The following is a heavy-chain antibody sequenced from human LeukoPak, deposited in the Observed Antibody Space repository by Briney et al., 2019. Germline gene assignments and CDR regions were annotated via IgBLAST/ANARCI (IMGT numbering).Heavy chain of an antibody. CDR1: GFTVSSNY. J-gene: IGHJ1*01. CDR3: AKDDDWGRYKH. Sequence: GGSLRLSCAASGFTVSSNYMSWVRQAPGKGLEWVSAISGSGAKTYYADFVKGRFTISRDNSKNTLYLQMNSLRAEDTAVYYCAKDDDWGRYKHWGQGTLVTVSS. D-gene: IGHD3-16*01. V-gene: IGHV3-23*01. CDR2: ISGSGAKT.